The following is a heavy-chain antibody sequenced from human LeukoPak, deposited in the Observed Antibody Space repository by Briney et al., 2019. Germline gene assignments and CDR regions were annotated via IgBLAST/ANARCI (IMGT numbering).Heavy chain of an antibody. J-gene: IGHJ4*02. CDR1: GFTFSSYS. D-gene: IGHD6-6*01. CDR2: ISSSSSYI. V-gene: IGHV3-21*01. CDR3: ARDATYSNSYFFDY. Sequence: GGSLRLSCAPSGFTFSSYSMNWVRQAPGKGLEWVSSISSSSSYIYYADSVKGRFTISRDNAKNSLYLQMNSLRAEDTAVYYCARDATYSNSYFFDYWGQGTLVTVSS.